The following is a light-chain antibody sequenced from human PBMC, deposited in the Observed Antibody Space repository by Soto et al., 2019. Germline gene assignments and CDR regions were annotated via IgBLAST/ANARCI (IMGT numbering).Light chain of an antibody. Sequence: QSALSQPASVSGSPGRSITVACTGTSSDVGAYNYVSWYKQHPGEAPKLIISGVSNWPSGVSNRFSASKSGNTASLTISGLQAEDEADYYCISFTTSVTYVFGTGTKLTVL. CDR3: ISFTTSVTYV. CDR1: SSDVGAYNY. CDR2: GVS. J-gene: IGLJ1*01. V-gene: IGLV2-14*03.